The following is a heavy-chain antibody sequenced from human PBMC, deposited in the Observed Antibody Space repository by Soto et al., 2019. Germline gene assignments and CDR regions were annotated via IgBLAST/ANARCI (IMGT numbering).Heavy chain of an antibody. J-gene: IGHJ4*02. CDR3: VSSSWFVECNY. CDR2: IKQDGSEK. CDR1: GFTFSSYW. Sequence: GGSLRLSCAASGFTFSSYWMSWVRQAPGKGLEWVANIKQDGSEKYYVDSVKGRFTISRDNAKNSLYLQMNSLRAEDTAVYYCVSSSWFVECNYWGQGTLVTVSS. V-gene: IGHV3-7*01. D-gene: IGHD6-13*01.